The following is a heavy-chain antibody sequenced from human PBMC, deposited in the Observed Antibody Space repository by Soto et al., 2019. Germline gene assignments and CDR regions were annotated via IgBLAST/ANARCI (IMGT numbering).Heavy chain of an antibody. J-gene: IGHJ4*02. CDR1: VGSISGGDYY. CDR2: IYYSGST. Sequence: PSGTLSLTCTFSVGSISGGDYYWSWIRQPPGKGLEWIGYIYYSGSTYYNPSLKSRVTISVDTSKNQFSLKLSSVTAADTAVYYCARGLGCSGSYYCTYYFDYWGQGILVTVSS. D-gene: IGHD3-10*02. V-gene: IGHV4-30-4*01. CDR3: ARGLGCSGSYYCTYYFDY.